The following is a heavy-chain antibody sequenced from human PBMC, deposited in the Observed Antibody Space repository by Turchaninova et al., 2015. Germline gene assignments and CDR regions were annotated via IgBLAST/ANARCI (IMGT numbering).Heavy chain of an antibody. CDR3: ARLKAGGASDY. V-gene: IGHV4-38-2*01. CDR1: GEPISSGSS. Sequence: QVQLQEXGXGLXXPSAPXSLTFAVSGEPISSGSSWGWIRQPPGKGVEWIGNIYHSGSTYYNPSLKSRVTISVDTSENHFSLKVSSVTAADTAVYYCARLKAGGASDYWGQGTLVTVSS. CDR2: IYHSGST. J-gene: IGHJ4*02. D-gene: IGHD1-26*01.